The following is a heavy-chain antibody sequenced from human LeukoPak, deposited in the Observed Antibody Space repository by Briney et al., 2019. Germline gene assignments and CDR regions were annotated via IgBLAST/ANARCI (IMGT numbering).Heavy chain of an antibody. CDR2: IYHSGST. CDR1: GGSISSGGYY. CDR3: ARVNGDYGGTDDY. V-gene: IGHV4-31*03. Sequence: SETLSLTCTVSGGSISSGGYYWSWIRQHPGKGLEWIGYIYHSGSTYYNPSLKSRVTISVDTYKNQFSLKLSSVTAADTAVYYCARVNGDYGGTDDYWGQGTLVTVSS. D-gene: IGHD4-17*01. J-gene: IGHJ4*02.